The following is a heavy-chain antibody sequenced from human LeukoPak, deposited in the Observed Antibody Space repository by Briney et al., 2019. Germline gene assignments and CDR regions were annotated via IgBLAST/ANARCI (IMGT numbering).Heavy chain of an antibody. CDR1: GGSISSSSYY. D-gene: IGHD3-10*01. Sequence: SETLSLTCIVSGGSISSSSYYWGWIRQPPGKGLEWIGSIYHSGSTYYNPSLKSRVTISVDTSKNQFSLNLSSVTAADTAVYYCARVYDSGSQAYFYYMDVWGKGTTVTISS. CDR3: ARVYDSGSQAYFYYMDV. J-gene: IGHJ6*03. CDR2: IYHSGST. V-gene: IGHV4-39*07.